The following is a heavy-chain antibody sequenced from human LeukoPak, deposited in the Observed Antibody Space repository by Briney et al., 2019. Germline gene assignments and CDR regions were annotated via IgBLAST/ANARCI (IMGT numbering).Heavy chain of an antibody. CDR3: ARLMVRGVNLADY. D-gene: IGHD3-10*01. Sequence: ASVKVSCKASGYTFTSYGISWVRQAPGQGLEWMGWISAYNGNTNYAQKFQGRVTMTRDTSISTAYMELSRLRSDDTAVYYCARLMVRGVNLADYWGQGTLVTVSS. CDR1: GYTFTSYG. V-gene: IGHV1-18*01. CDR2: ISAYNGNT. J-gene: IGHJ4*02.